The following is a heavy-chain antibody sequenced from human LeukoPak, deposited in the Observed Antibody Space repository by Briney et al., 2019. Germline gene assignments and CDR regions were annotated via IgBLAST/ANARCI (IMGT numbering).Heavy chain of an antibody. V-gene: IGHV1-8*03. CDR2: MNPNNGNT. Sequence: GASVKVSCKASGYTFTNYDINWVRQATGQGLEWMGWMNPNNGNTGYAQKFQGRVTITRNTSISTAYMELSSLRSEDTAVYYCARTRLERRGYYYYYYMDVWGKGTTVTVSS. J-gene: IGHJ6*03. CDR3: ARTRLERRGYYYYYYMDV. CDR1: GYTFTNYD. D-gene: IGHD1-1*01.